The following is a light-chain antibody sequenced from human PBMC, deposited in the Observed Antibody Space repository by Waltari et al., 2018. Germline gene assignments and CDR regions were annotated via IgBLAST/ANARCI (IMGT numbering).Light chain of an antibody. J-gene: IGLJ3*02. CDR2: RNY. V-gene: IGLV1-44*01. CDR3: ASWNDSLNGHWV. Sequence: QSVLTQPPSASGTPGQRVTISCSGTSSNLGNNVVNWYQQVPGTAPKLRLYRNYLRPSGVPDRFPASKSGTSASLAIRGLQSEDEAEYYCASWNDSLNGHWVFGGGTKVTVL. CDR1: SSNLGNNV.